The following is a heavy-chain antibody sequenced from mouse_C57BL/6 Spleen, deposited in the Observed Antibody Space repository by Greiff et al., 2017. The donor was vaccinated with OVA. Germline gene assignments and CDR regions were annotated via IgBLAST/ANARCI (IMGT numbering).Heavy chain of an antibody. CDR2: ISSGSSTI. CDR3: ARGDYGSSFYYAMDY. J-gene: IGHJ4*01. CDR1: GFTFSDYG. V-gene: IGHV5-17*01. Sequence: EVKLVESGGGLVKPGGSLKLSCAASGFTFSDYGMHWVRQAPEKGLEWVAYISSGSSTIYYADTVKGRFTISRDTAKNTLFLQMTSLRSEDTAMYYCARGDYGSSFYYAMDYWGQGTSVTVSS. D-gene: IGHD1-1*01.